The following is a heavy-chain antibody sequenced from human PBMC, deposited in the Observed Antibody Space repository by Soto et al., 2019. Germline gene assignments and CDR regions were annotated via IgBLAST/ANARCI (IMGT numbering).Heavy chain of an antibody. CDR3: AKAWGAMADTKSAAFDI. J-gene: IGHJ3*02. D-gene: IGHD3-16*01. CDR2: ISWNSGSI. V-gene: IGHV3-9*01. Sequence: GGSLRLSCAASGFTFDDYAMHWVRQAPGKGLEWVSGISWNSGSIGYADSVKGRFTISRDNAKNSLYLQMNSLRAEDTALYYCAKAWGAMADTKSAAFDIWGQGTMVTVSS. CDR1: GFTFDDYA.